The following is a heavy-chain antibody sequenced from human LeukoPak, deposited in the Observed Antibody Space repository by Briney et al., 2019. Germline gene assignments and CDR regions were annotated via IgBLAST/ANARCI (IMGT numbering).Heavy chain of an antibody. CDR3: ARSHLDSSGYYYFDY. V-gene: IGHV4-31*03. Sequence: PSQTLSLTCTVSGGSISSGGYYWSWIRQHPGKGLEWIGYIYYSGSTSYNPSLKSRVTISVDTSQNQFSLKLSSVTAADTAEYYCARSHLDSSGYYYFDYWGQGTLVTVSS. D-gene: IGHD3-22*01. CDR2: IYYSGST. J-gene: IGHJ4*02. CDR1: GGSISSGGYY.